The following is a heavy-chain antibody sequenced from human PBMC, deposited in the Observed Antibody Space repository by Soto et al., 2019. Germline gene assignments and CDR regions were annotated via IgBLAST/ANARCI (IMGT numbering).Heavy chain of an antibody. CDR3: ARDRAAAIGYYYYYGMDV. CDR2: IYYSGST. CDR1: GASVNSGNYY. D-gene: IGHD2-2*01. V-gene: IGHV4-61*01. Sequence: SETLSITCTVSGASVNSGNYYWSWIRQTPGKGLEWIGYIYYSGSTNYNPSLKSRVTISLDTSKNQFSLNLSSVTATDTAVYFCARDRAAAIGYYYYYGMDVWGQGTTVTVSS. J-gene: IGHJ6*02.